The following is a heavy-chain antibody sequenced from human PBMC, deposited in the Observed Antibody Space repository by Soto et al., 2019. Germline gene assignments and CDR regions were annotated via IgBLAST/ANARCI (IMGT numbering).Heavy chain of an antibody. Sequence: GESLKISCQASGYTFIYFWVAWVRQVPGKGLEWMGVTYPGASDIRYSPSFEGHVTISADKSTNTAYLQWSSLEAADTAIYYCARQGTSRGSDYASFDFWGPGTLVTVSS. CDR3: ARQGTSRGSDYASFDF. J-gene: IGHJ4*02. V-gene: IGHV5-51*01. CDR1: GYTFIYFW. D-gene: IGHD3-10*01. CDR2: TYPGASDI.